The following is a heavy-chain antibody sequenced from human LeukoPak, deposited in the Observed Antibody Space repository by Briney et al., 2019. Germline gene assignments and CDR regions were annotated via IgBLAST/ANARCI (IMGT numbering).Heavy chain of an antibody. Sequence: GASLKISCQGSGYSFSSYWIGWVRQLPGKGLEWMGIIYPGDSDTTYSPSFQGQVTISADKSISTAYLQWSSLEASDTAMYFCARSGYDYFYYYAMDIWGKGTTVTVSS. J-gene: IGHJ6*04. CDR1: GYSFSSYW. CDR3: ARSGYDYFYYYAMDI. CDR2: IYPGDSDT. D-gene: IGHD5-12*01. V-gene: IGHV5-51*01.